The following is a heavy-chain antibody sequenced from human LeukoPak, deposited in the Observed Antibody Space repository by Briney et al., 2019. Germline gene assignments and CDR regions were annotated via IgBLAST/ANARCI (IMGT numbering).Heavy chain of an antibody. CDR3: ARSSQFIAVAGTGFDY. Sequence: SVKVSCKASGGTFSSYAISWVRQAPGQGLEWMGGIIPIFGTANYAQKFQGRVTITADESTSTAYMELSSLRSEDTAVYYCARSSQFIAVAGTGFDYWGQGTLVTVSS. CDR2: IIPIFGTA. CDR1: GGTFSSYA. J-gene: IGHJ4*02. D-gene: IGHD6-19*01. V-gene: IGHV1-69*01.